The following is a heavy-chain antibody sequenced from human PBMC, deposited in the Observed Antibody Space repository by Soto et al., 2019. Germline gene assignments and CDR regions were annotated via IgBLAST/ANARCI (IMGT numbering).Heavy chain of an antibody. D-gene: IGHD4-17*01. CDR2: IYSGGST. V-gene: IGHV3-53*01. Sequence: EVQLVESGGGLIQPGGSLRLSCAASGFTVSSNYMSWVRQAPGKGLEWVSVIYSGGSTYYADSVKGRFTISRDNSKNTLYLQMNSLRAEDTAVYYCARASGYGDYYYFDYWGQGTLVTVSS. CDR1: GFTVSSNY. J-gene: IGHJ4*02. CDR3: ARASGYGDYYYFDY.